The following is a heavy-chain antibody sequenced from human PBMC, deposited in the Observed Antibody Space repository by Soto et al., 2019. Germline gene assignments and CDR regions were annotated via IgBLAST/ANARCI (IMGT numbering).Heavy chain of an antibody. D-gene: IGHD2-2*01. J-gene: IGHJ5*02. CDR1: GGTFSSYA. CDR3: ARDIVVVPAAMGWFDP. Sequence: AASVKVSCKASGGTFSSYAISWVRQAPGQGLEWMGGIIPIFGTANYAQKFQGRVTITADESTSTAYMELSSLRSEDTAVYYCARDIVVVPAAMGWFDPWGQGTLVTVSS. V-gene: IGHV1-69*13. CDR2: IIPIFGTA.